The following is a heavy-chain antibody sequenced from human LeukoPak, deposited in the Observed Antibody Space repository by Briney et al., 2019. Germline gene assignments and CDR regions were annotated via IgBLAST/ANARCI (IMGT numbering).Heavy chain of an antibody. CDR2: ISYDGSNK. CDR1: GFTFSSYG. D-gene: IGHD6-13*01. Sequence: PGGSLRLSCAASGFTFSSYGMHWVRQAPGKGLEWVAVISYDGSNKYYADSVKGRFTISRDNSKNTLYLQMNSLRAEDTAVYYCAKGGSSWSSYWGQGTLVTVSS. V-gene: IGHV3-30*18. CDR3: AKGGSSWSSY. J-gene: IGHJ4*02.